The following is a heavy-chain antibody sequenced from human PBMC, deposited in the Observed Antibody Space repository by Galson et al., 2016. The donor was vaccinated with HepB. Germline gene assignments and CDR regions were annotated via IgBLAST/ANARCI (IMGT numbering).Heavy chain of an antibody. D-gene: IGHD3-10*01. CDR3: AKDVGLYGFLDY. Sequence: SLRLSCAASGFTFRSYAMNWVRQAPGKGLEWVSAISGSGVRTYYADSVKGRFTISRDNSKNTVYLQMNSLRAEDTAVYYCAKDVGLYGFLDYWGQGTVVTVSS. V-gene: IGHV3-23*01. CDR1: GFTFRSYA. J-gene: IGHJ4*02. CDR2: ISGSGVRT.